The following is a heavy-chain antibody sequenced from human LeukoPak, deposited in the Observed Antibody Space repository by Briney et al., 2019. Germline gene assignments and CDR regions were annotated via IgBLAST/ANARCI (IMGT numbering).Heavy chain of an antibody. V-gene: IGHV4-39*01. CDR3: ARSTGYYAPFDP. Sequence: PSQTLSLTCTVSGGSITTNNYYWGWIRQPPGKGLEWIGRIYYSGSTYYNPSLKSRITISVDTSKNQFSLKLSSVTAADTAVYYCARSTGYYAPFDPWRQGTLVTVSS. J-gene: IGHJ5*02. D-gene: IGHD3-9*01. CDR1: GGSITTNNYY. CDR2: IYYSGST.